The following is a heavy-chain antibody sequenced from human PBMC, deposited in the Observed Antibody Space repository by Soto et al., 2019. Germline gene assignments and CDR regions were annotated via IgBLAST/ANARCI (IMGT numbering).Heavy chain of an antibody. J-gene: IGHJ3*02. CDR2: ISGSGGTT. Sequence: EVQLLESGGGLVQPGGSLRLSCAASGFIFSSYAMTWVRQAPGKGLEWVSGISGSGGTTYYVDSVKGRFTISRDNSKNKLYLQMNSLRAEDSAIYYCAKRFAYSSGLDGFDIWGQGTMVTVSS. V-gene: IGHV3-23*01. D-gene: IGHD6-19*01. CDR1: GFIFSSYA. CDR3: AKRFAYSSGLDGFDI.